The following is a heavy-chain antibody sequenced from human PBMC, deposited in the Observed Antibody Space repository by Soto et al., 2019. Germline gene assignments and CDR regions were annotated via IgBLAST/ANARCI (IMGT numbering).Heavy chain of an antibody. CDR3: AKDFFLGYCSGGSCYDY. CDR2: ISGSGGST. Sequence: EVQLLESGGGLVQPGGSLRLSCAASGFTFSSYAMSWVRQAPGKGLEWVSAISGSGGSTYYADSVKGRFTISRDNAKNTLYLQMNSLRAEDTAVYYCAKDFFLGYCSGGSCYDYWGQGTLVTVSS. D-gene: IGHD2-15*01. CDR1: GFTFSSYA. J-gene: IGHJ4*02. V-gene: IGHV3-23*01.